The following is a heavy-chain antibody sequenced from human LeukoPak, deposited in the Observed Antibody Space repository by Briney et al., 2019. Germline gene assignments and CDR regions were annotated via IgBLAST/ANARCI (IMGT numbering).Heavy chain of an antibody. CDR3: ARGIAAAGTSSFY. V-gene: IGHV3-7*04. CDR1: GFTFSNYW. Sequence: GGSLRLSCEASGFTFSNYWMTWVRQAPGKGLEWVANIKQDESDKNYVDSEKGRFTIPRDNGKNSLYLQMNSLRPEDTAVYYCARGIAAAGTSSFYWGQGTLVTVSS. CDR2: IKQDESDK. J-gene: IGHJ4*02. D-gene: IGHD6-13*01.